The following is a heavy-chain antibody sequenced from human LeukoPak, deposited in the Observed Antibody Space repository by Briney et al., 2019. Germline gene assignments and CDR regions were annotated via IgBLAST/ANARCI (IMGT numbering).Heavy chain of an antibody. CDR3: ARGGNYASSGYYYPLRY. CDR2: INPNSGGT. CDR1: GYTFTGYY. Sequence: ASVKVSCKASGYTFTGYYMHWVRQAPGQGLEWMGWINPNSGGTNYVQKFQGRVTMTRDTSISTAYMELSRLRSDGTAVYYCARGGNYASSGYYYPLRYWGQGTLVTVSS. J-gene: IGHJ4*02. V-gene: IGHV1-2*02. D-gene: IGHD3-22*01.